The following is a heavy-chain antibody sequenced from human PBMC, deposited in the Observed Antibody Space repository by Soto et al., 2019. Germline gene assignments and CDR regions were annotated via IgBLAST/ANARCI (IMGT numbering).Heavy chain of an antibody. CDR2: IFYTGNT. D-gene: IGHD3-9*01. V-gene: IGHV4-39*01. Sequence: SETLSLTCTVSGIAISNDNYHWGWIRQPPGKGLEWIGSIFYTGNTHYKSSLESRITISVDTSKNQFSLNLRSVTAADTAVYYCVRLLDPLKYFDWMSHDVWGQGTQVTVSS. CDR1: GIAISNDNYH. CDR3: VRLLDPLKYFDWMSHDV. J-gene: IGHJ4*02.